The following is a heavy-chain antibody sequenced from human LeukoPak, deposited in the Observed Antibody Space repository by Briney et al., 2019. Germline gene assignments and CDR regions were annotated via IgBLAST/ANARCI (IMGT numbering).Heavy chain of an antibody. J-gene: IGHJ4*02. CDR2: ISGSGGST. V-gene: IGHV3-23*01. CDR1: GFTFSSYA. CDR3: ATDGETYYYDSSGYLPLY. D-gene: IGHD3-22*01. Sequence: GGSLRLSCAASGFTFSSYAMSWVRQAPGKGLEWVSAISGSGGSTYYADSVRGRFTISRDNSKNSLYLQMTSLRAEDTAVYYCATDGETYYYDSSGYLPLYWGQGTLVTVSS.